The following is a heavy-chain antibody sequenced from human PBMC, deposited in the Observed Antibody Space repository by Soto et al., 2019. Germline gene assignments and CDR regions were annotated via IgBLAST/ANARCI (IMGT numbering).Heavy chain of an antibody. D-gene: IGHD3-3*01. CDR1: GFTFSSYW. CDR2: IKQDGSEK. V-gene: IGHV3-7*03. CDR3: ARDRTTKRYYDFWSGYYTGFDY. Sequence: GGSLRLSCAAAGFTFSSYWMSWVRQAPGKGLEWVANIKQDGSEKYYVDSVTGRFTISRDNAKNSLYLQMNSLRAEDTAVYYCARDRTTKRYYDFWSGYYTGFDYWGQGTLVTVSS. J-gene: IGHJ4*02.